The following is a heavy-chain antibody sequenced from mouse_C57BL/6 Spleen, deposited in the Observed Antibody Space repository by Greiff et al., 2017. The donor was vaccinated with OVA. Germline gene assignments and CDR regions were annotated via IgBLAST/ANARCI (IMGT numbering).Heavy chain of an antibody. CDR1: GYTFTSYD. D-gene: IGHD2-1*01. CDR2: IYPGGGST. V-gene: IGHV1-85*01. CDR3: AREEYGTSGYFDG. J-gene: IGHJ1*03. Sequence: VQLMESGPELVKPGASVKLSCKASGYTFTSYDINWVKQRPGQGLEWIGGIYPGGGSTKYNEKFKGKATLTVDTSSSTAYMQLRSLTSEDSAVYDCAREEYGTSGYFDGWGTGTTVTV.